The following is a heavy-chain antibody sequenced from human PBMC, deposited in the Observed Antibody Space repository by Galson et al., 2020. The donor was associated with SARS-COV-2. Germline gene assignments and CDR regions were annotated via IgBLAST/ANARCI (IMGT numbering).Heavy chain of an antibody. J-gene: IGHJ4*02. CDR2: ISGSGGST. D-gene: IGHD2-21*01. Sequence: GESLKISCAASGFTFSSYAMSWVRQAPGKGLEWVSAISGSGGSTYYADSVKGRFTISRDNSKNTLYLQMNSLRAEDTAVYYCAMGWWRGCGGDCYLNYWGQGTLVTVSS. V-gene: IGHV3-23*01. CDR1: GFTFSSYA. CDR3: AMGWWRGCGGDCYLNY.